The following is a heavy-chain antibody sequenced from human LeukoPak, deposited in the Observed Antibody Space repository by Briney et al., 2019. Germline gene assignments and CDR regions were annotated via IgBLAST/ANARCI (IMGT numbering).Heavy chain of an antibody. CDR2: ISSSSGTI. J-gene: IGHJ6*04. CDR1: GFIFSSYS. V-gene: IGHV3-48*04. Sequence: PGGSLRLSCVGSGFIFSSYSMNWVRQAPGKGLEWISYISSSSGTIYYADSVKGRFTISRDNAKSSLYLQMNSLRAEDTAVYYCAELGITMIGGVWGKGTTVTISS. CDR3: AELGITMIGGV. D-gene: IGHD3-10*02.